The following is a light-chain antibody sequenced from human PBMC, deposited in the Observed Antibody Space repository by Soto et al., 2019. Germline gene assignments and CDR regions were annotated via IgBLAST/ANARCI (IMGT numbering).Light chain of an antibody. CDR2: KAS. Sequence: DIQMTQSPSTLSASVGDRFTITCRASQSISGWLAWYQQKPGKAPKLLIYKASSLHSGVPSRFSGSGSGTEFTLTISSLQPDDFATYYCQQYSGFSRTFGQGTKVDIK. CDR1: QSISGW. J-gene: IGKJ1*01. V-gene: IGKV1-5*03. CDR3: QQYSGFSRT.